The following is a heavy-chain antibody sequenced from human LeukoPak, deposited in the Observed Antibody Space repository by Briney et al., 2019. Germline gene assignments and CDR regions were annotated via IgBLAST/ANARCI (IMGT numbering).Heavy chain of an antibody. Sequence: GGSLRLSCAASGFTFSSYSMNWVRQAPGKGLEWVSSISSSSSYIYYADSVKGRFTISGDNAKNSLYLQMNSLRAEDTAVYYCARDPQYYYGSGSYLDYWGQGTLVTVSS. CDR2: ISSSSSYI. CDR3: ARDPQYYYGSGSYLDY. J-gene: IGHJ4*02. V-gene: IGHV3-21*01. CDR1: GFTFSSYS. D-gene: IGHD3-10*01.